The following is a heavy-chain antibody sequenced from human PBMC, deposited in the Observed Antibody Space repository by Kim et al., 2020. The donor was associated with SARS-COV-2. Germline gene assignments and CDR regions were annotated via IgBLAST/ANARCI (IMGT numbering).Heavy chain of an antibody. J-gene: IGHJ4*02. CDR3: ARDGSTTGYFDY. Sequence: YYAYSLRGRFTISRDNSKNTLYLQMNSLRAEDTAVYYCARDGSTTGYFDYWGQGTLVTVSS. V-gene: IGHV3-53*01. D-gene: IGHD2-8*02.